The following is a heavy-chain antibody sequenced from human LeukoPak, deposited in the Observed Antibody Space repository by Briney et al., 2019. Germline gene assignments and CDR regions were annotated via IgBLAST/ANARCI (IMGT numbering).Heavy chain of an antibody. V-gene: IGHV3-21*01. CDR2: ISSSSSYI. J-gene: IGHJ4*02. D-gene: IGHD6-13*01. Sequence: GGPLRLSCAASGFTFSSYAMSWVRQAPGKGLEWVSSISSSSSYIYYADSVKGRFTISRDNAKNSLYLQMNSLRAEDTAVYYCARAYEYSSSSIDYWGQGTLVTVSS. CDR1: GFTFSSYA. CDR3: ARAYEYSSSSIDY.